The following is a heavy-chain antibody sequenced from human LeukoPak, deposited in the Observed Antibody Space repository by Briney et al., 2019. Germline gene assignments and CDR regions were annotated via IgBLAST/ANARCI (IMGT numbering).Heavy chain of an antibody. V-gene: IGHV3-53*04. D-gene: IGHD6-13*01. CDR3: ARDRFRIAAAGIYYYYGMDA. CDR2: IYSGGST. J-gene: IGHJ6*02. Sequence: GGSLRLSCAASGFTVSSNYMSWVRQAPGKGLEWVSVIYSGGSTYYADSVKGRFTISRHNSKNTLYLQMNSLRAEDTAVYYCARDRFRIAAAGIYYYYGMDAWGQGTTVTVSS. CDR1: GFTVSSNY.